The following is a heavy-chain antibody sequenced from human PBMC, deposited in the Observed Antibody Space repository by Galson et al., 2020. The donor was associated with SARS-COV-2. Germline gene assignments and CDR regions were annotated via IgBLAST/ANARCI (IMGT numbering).Heavy chain of an antibody. CDR3: ARYHYYDSSGNRYYSHGFDV. V-gene: IGHV3-7*01. CDR1: GFTFSSYA. D-gene: IGHD3-22*01. J-gene: IGHJ6*02. CDR2: IKHDGSEQ. Sequence: GGSLRLSCAASGFTFSSYAMHWVRQAPGKGLEWVANIKHDGSEQHYVDSVKGRITISRDNAKNSLYLQMNSLRAEDTAVYYCARYHYYDSSGNRYYSHGFDVWGQGTTVTVSS.